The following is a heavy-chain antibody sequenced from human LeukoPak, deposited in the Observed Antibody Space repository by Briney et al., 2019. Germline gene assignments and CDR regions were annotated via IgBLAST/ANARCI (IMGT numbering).Heavy chain of an antibody. CDR3: ARRRAAAGTQHFDY. CDR2: MNPNSGNT. CDR1: GYTFTSYD. V-gene: IGHV1-8*01. D-gene: IGHD6-13*01. Sequence: ASVKVSCKASGYTFTSYDINWVRQATGQGLEWMGWMNPNSGNTGYAQKFQGRVTMTRNTSISTAYMELSSLRSEDTAVYYCARRRAAAGTQHFDYWGQGTLVTVSS. J-gene: IGHJ4*02.